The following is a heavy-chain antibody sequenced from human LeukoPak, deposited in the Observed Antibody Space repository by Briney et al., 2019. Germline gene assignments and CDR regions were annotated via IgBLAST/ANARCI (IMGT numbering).Heavy chain of an antibody. CDR2: IRSKIYSGAT. CDR3: ARDYVRGNAAFDI. V-gene: IGHV3-49*03. Sequence: GGSLRLSCTTSGFTFGDYGMSWFRQAPGKGLEWVSFIRSKIYSGATDYAASVRGRFVISRDDSESIAYLQMNSLKTEDTGVYYCARDYVRGNAAFDIWGQGTMVTVSS. D-gene: IGHD3-16*01. J-gene: IGHJ3*02. CDR1: GFTFGDYG.